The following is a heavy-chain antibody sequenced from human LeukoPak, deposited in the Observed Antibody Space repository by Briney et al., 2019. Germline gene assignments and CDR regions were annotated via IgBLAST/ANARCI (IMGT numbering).Heavy chain of an antibody. J-gene: IGHJ3*02. D-gene: IGHD3-16*01. Sequence: GGSLRLSCAASGFTFSSTWMSWVRQAPGKGLEWVANIKEDGSDKYYVDSVKGRFTVSRDNANSLLHLQMNGLGAEDTAVYFCASGGKLGASDIWGQGTMVTVSP. CDR1: GFTFSSTW. CDR3: ASGGKLGASDI. V-gene: IGHV3-7*01. CDR2: IKEDGSDK.